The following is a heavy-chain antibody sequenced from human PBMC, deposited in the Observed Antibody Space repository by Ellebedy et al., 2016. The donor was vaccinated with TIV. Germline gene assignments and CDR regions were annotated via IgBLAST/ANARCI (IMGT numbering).Heavy chain of an antibody. CDR3: AKGWLGAGAGTDFDY. Sequence: GESLKISXAASGFTFSSYAMNWVRQPPGKGLEWVSSISDSGGNTYYADSVRGRFTFSRDNSKNTLYLQMNSLRAEDTAVYYCAKGWLGAGAGTDFDYWGRGTLVTVSS. V-gene: IGHV3-23*01. J-gene: IGHJ4*02. D-gene: IGHD6-13*01. CDR2: ISDSGGNT. CDR1: GFTFSSYA.